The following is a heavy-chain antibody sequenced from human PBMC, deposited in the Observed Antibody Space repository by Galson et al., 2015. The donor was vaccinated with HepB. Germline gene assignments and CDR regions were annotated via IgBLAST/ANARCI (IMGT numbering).Heavy chain of an antibody. J-gene: IGHJ4*02. CDR1: GFTFSSYA. D-gene: IGHD3-16*01. Sequence: SLRLSCAASGFTFSSYAMSWVRQAPGKGLEWVSAISDSVDITYHADSVKGRFIISRDNSKNTLYLQMNSLRTEDTAVYYCAKWGTNTGYFDYWGQGTLVTVSS. CDR2: ISDSVDIT. V-gene: IGHV3-23*01. CDR3: AKWGTNTGYFDY.